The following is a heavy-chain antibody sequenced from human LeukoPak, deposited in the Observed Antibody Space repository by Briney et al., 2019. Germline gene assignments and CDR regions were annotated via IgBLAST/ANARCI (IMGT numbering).Heavy chain of an antibody. CDR1: GFTFSSHS. Sequence: GGSLRLSCAASGFTFSSHSMNWVRQAPGKGLEYVSAITNSGGSTNYADSVKGRFTISRDNSKNTLYLQMSSLRAEDTAVYYCVKGVRSPDYWGQGTLVTVSS. J-gene: IGHJ4*02. D-gene: IGHD3-16*01. CDR3: VKGVRSPDY. CDR2: ITNSGGST. V-gene: IGHV3-64D*09.